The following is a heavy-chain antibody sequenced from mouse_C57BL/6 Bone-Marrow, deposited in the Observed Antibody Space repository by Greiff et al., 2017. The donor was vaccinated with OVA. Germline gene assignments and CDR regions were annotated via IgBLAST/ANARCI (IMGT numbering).Heavy chain of an antibody. CDR3: ARWRFAY. V-gene: IGHV1-82*01. CDR2: IYPGDGDT. CDR1: GYAFSSSW. J-gene: IGHJ3*01. Sequence: VKLMESGPELVKPGASVKISCTASGYAFSSSWMNWVKQRPGKGLEWIGRIYPGDGDTNYNGKFKGKATLTADKSSSTAYMQLSSLTSEDSAVYFCARWRFAYWGQGTLVTVSA.